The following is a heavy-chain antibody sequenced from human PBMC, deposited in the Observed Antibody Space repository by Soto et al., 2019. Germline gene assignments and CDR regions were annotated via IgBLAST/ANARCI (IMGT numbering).Heavy chain of an antibody. Sequence: EVQLVESGGGLIQPGGSLRPSCAASGFSFNTYAMNWVLQAPGKGLEWISYISSSSSRIYYADSVKGRFTLSRDNAKNSLYLQMNSLRAEDTAVYYCASDPGIAAAGMDYWGQGTLVSVSS. V-gene: IGHV3-48*04. J-gene: IGHJ4*02. CDR3: ASDPGIAAAGMDY. CDR1: GFSFNTYA. D-gene: IGHD6-25*01. CDR2: ISSSSSRI.